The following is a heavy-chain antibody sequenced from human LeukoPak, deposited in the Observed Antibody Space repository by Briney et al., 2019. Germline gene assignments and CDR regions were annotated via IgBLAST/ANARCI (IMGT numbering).Heavy chain of an antibody. CDR3: AREGSWGIYSYGSVFDY. V-gene: IGHV3-7*01. CDR2: IKQDGSEK. Sequence: GGSLRLSCAASGFTFSSYGMHWVRQAPGKGLEWVANIKQDGSEKYYVDSVKGRFTISRDNAKNSLYLQMNSLRAEDTAVYYCAREGSWGIYSYGSVFDYWGQGTLVTVSS. J-gene: IGHJ4*02. CDR1: GFTFSSYG. D-gene: IGHD5-18*01.